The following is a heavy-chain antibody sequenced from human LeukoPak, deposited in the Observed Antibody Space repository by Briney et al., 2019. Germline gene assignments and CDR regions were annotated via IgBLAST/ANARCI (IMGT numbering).Heavy chain of an antibody. CDR3: ARLRYIRSGWQKYYFDH. Sequence: PSETLSLTCTVSGGSISSSSYYWGWIRQPPGKGLEWIGSIYYSGSTYYNPSLKSRVTISVDTSKNQFSLKLSSVTAADTAVYYCARLRYIRSGWQKYYFDHWGQGTLVTVSS. CDR1: GGSISSSSYY. CDR2: IYYSGST. V-gene: IGHV4-39*01. J-gene: IGHJ4*02. D-gene: IGHD6-19*01.